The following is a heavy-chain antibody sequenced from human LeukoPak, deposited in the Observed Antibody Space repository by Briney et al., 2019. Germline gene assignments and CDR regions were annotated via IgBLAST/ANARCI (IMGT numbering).Heavy chain of an antibody. CDR2: IYHSGST. V-gene: IGHV4-38-2*02. D-gene: IGHD4-23*01. Sequence: SQTLSLTCTVSGYSISSGYYWGWIRQPPGKGLEWIGTIYHSGSTYYNPSLKSRVTISVDTSKNQLSLKLSSVTAADTAVYYCARMIAGSNVDYWGQGTLVTVSS. CDR1: GYSISSGYY. J-gene: IGHJ4*02. CDR3: ARMIAGSNVDY.